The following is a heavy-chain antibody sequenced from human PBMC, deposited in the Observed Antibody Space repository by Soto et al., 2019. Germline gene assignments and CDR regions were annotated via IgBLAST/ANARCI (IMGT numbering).Heavy chain of an antibody. CDR3: AVPAEVTELSFRENWF. V-gene: IGHV3-30-3*01. CDR1: GFTFSSYA. J-gene: IGHJ5*01. CDR2: ISYDGSNK. D-gene: IGHD3-10*01. Sequence: PGGSLRLSCAASGFTFSSYAMHWVRQAPGKGLEWVAVISYDGSNKYYADSVKGRFTISRDNSKNTLYLQMNSLRAEDTAVYYTAVPAEVTELSFRENWF.